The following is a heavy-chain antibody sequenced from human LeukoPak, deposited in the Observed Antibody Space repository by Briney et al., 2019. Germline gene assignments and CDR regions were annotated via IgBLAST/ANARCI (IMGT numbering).Heavy chain of an antibody. D-gene: IGHD3-3*01. J-gene: IGHJ4*02. V-gene: IGHV3-53*05. CDR1: GFTVSSNY. CDR3: ARGLMLEWSHDY. Sequence: GGSLRLSCAASGFTVSSNYMSWVRQAPGKGLEWVSVIYSGGSTYYADSVKGRFTISRDNSKNTLYLQMNSLRSEDTAVYYCARGLMLEWSHDYWGQGTLVTVSS. CDR2: IYSGGST.